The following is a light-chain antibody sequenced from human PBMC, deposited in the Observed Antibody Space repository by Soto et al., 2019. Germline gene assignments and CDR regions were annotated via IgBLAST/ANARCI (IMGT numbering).Light chain of an antibody. CDR3: QQYGSSSIT. CDR2: GAS. Sequence: SVLTQSPGTLSLSPGERATLSCRASQSVTSNYLAWYQQKPGQAPRLLFYGASTRATGIPDRFSGSGSGTDFTLTISRLEPEDFAVYYCQQYGSSSITFGQGTRLEIK. J-gene: IGKJ5*01. CDR1: QSVTSNY. V-gene: IGKV3-20*01.